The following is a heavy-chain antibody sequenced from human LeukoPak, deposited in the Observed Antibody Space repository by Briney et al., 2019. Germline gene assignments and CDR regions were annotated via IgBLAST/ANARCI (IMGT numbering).Heavy chain of an antibody. D-gene: IGHD3-22*01. CDR2: IIPIFGTA. CDR1: GYTFTGYY. Sequence: ASVKVSCKASGYTFTGYYMHWVRQAPGQGLEWMGGIIPIFGTANYAQKFQGRVTITTDESTSTAYMELSSLRSEDTAVYYCARDPSPYDSSGLQGLGNDYWGQGTLVTVSS. V-gene: IGHV1-69*05. J-gene: IGHJ4*02. CDR3: ARDPSPYDSSGLQGLGNDY.